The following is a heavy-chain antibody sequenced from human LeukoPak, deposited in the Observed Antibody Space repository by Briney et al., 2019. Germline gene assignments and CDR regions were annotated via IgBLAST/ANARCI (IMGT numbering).Heavy chain of an antibody. Sequence: GGSLRLSCAASGFTFSSYSMNWVRQAPGKGLEWVSYISSSSSTIYYADSVKGRFTISRDNAKNSLYLQMNSLRAEDTAVYYCASVVLPLVGATLDYWGQGTLVTVSS. CDR1: GFTFSSYS. V-gene: IGHV3-48*01. CDR2: ISSSSSTI. CDR3: ASVVLPLVGATLDY. J-gene: IGHJ4*02. D-gene: IGHD1-26*01.